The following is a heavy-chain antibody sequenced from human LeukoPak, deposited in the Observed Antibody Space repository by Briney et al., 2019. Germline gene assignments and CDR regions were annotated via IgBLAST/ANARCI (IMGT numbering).Heavy chain of an antibody. Sequence: SETLSLTCTVSGGSISSYYWSWIRQPPGKGLEWIGYISYSGSTNFNPSLKSRVTISVDTSKNQFSLKLSSVTAADTAVYYCAREGTAGTNLNWFDPWGQGTRVTVSS. J-gene: IGHJ5*02. D-gene: IGHD1-1*01. V-gene: IGHV4-59*01. CDR1: GGSISSYY. CDR3: AREGTAGTNLNWFDP. CDR2: ISYSGST.